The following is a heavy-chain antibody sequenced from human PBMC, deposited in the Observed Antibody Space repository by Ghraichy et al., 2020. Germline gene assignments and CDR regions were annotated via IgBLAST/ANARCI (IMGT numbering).Heavy chain of an antibody. V-gene: IGHV1-18*01. CDR3: AAISPYYYYGMDV. D-gene: IGHD3-9*01. Sequence: ASVKVSCKASGYTFTSYGISWVRQAPGQGLEWMGWISVYNGNTNYAQKLQGRVTMTTDTSTSTAYMELRSLRSDDTAVYYCAAISPYYYYGMDVWGQGTTVTVSS. CDR2: ISVYNGNT. J-gene: IGHJ6*02. CDR1: GYTFTSYG.